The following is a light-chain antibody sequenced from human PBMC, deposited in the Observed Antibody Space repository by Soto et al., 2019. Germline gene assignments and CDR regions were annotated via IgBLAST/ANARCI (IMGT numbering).Light chain of an antibody. CDR2: AAS. V-gene: IGKV1-9*01. CDR3: QQLNAYPFT. Sequence: DIQLSQSPSSLSASVGDRVTIACRASHDISNYLAWYQQKPGKAPNLLIYAASTLQGGVPSRFSGSASGTDFTLTTSSLQPEDFATYYCQQLNAYPFTFGPGTKVDIK. J-gene: IGKJ3*01. CDR1: HDISNY.